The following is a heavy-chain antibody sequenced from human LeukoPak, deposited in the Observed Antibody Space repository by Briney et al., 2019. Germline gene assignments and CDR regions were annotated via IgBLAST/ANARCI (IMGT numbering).Heavy chain of an antibody. CDR3: ARAFS. J-gene: IGHJ5*02. Sequence: GGSLRLSCAASGFTFSSYSMNWVRQAPGKGPEWVANIKEDGSQKSYVDSAKGRFTISRDNAKNSLYLQMNSLRAEDTAVYYCARAFSWGQGTLVTVSS. D-gene: IGHD3-16*01. CDR1: GFTFSSYS. V-gene: IGHV3-7*01. CDR2: IKEDGSQK.